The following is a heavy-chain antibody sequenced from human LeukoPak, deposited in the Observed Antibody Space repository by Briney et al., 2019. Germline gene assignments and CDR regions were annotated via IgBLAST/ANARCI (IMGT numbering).Heavy chain of an antibody. Sequence: ASVKVSCKASGYTFTSYDINWVRQAPGQGLEWMGWINPKSGGTNYAQKFQGRVTMTRDTSISTAYMDMSSLRSDDTAVYYCARNLWFGESSDAFDMWGQGTMVTVSS. J-gene: IGHJ3*02. CDR1: GYTFTSYD. CDR3: ARNLWFGESSDAFDM. D-gene: IGHD3-10*01. CDR2: INPKSGGT. V-gene: IGHV1-2*02.